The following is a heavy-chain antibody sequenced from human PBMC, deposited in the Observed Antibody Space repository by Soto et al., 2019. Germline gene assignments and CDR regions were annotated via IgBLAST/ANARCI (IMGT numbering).Heavy chain of an antibody. V-gene: IGHV3-23*01. J-gene: IGHJ4*02. D-gene: IGHD3-10*01. CDR3: AIDRLPYYDSASYPWQ. Sequence: PGGSLRLSCAASGFTFSSYAMSWVRQAPGKGLEWVSAISGSGGSTYYADSVKGRFTISRDNSKNTLYLQMNSLRAEDTAVYYCAIDRLPYYDSASYPWQWGQGNLVTVPS. CDR2: ISGSGGST. CDR1: GFTFSSYA.